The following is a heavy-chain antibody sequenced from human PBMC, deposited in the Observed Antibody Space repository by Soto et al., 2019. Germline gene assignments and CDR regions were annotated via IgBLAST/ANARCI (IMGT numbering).Heavy chain of an antibody. CDR1: GGSFSGYY. Sequence: SETLSLTCAVYGGSFSGYYWSWIRQPPGKGLEWIGEINHSGSTNYNPSLKSRVTISVDTSKNQFSLKLSSVTAADTAVYYCARGRGYSGGYYWSGYFDYWGQGTLVTVSS. V-gene: IGHV4-34*01. CDR2: INHSGST. D-gene: IGHD1-26*01. CDR3: ARGRGYSGGYYWSGYFDY. J-gene: IGHJ4*02.